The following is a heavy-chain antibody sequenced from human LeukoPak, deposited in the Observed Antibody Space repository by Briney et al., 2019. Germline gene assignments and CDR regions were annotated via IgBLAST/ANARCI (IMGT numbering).Heavy chain of an antibody. J-gene: IGHJ6*03. CDR1: GGSISSSSYY. V-gene: IGHV4-39*01. CDR3: ARHIPPPNHYGSGSAKFPNYYYYYMDV. D-gene: IGHD3-10*01. CDR2: IYYSGST. Sequence: SETLSLTCTVSGGSISSSSYYWGWIRQPPGKGLEWIGSIYYSGSTYYNPSLKSRVTISVDTSKNQFSLKLSSVTAADTAVYYCARHIPPPNHYGSGSAKFPNYYYYYMDVWGKGTTVTISS.